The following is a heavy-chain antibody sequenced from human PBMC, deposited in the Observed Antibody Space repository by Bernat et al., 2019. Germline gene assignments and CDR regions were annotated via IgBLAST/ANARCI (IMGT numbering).Heavy chain of an antibody. CDR3: ARSAPRVNY. J-gene: IGHJ4*02. CDR1: GFTFSSYA. Sequence: EVQLLESGGGLVQPGGSLRLSCAASGFTFSSYAMSWVRQAPGKGLEWVSGISEGGYTTSYADSVKGRFTISRDNSNNTLYVQMNSLRAEDTAVCYCARSAPRVNYWGQGTLVTVSS. V-gene: IGHV3-23*01. D-gene: IGHD2-21*01. CDR2: ISEGGYTT.